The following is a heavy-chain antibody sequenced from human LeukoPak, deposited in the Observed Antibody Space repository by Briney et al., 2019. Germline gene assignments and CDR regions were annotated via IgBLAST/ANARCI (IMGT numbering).Heavy chain of an antibody. CDR2: IYSGGST. D-gene: IGHD3-16*02. CDR1: GFTVSSNY. CDR3: ASSYXYVWGSYRHDAFDI. J-gene: IGHJ3*02. Sequence: PGGSLRLSCAASGFTVSSNYMSWVRQAPGKGLEWVSVIYSGGSTYYADSVKGRFTISRDNSKTTLYLQMNSLTAEDTAVYYCASSYXYVWGSYRHDAFDIWGQGTMVTVSS. V-gene: IGHV3-53*01.